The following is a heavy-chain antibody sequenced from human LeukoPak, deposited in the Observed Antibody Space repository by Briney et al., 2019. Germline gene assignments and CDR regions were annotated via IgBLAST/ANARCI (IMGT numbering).Heavy chain of an antibody. V-gene: IGHV4-30-4*01. Sequence: SQTLSLTCTVSGGSISSGDYYWSWIRQPPGKGLEWIGYIYYSGSTYYNPSLKSRVTISVDTSKNQFSLRLSSVTAADTAVYYCARDGRYSSGWDPWGQGTLVTVSS. D-gene: IGHD6-19*01. CDR1: GGSISSGDYY. CDR3: ARDGRYSSGWDP. CDR2: IYYSGST. J-gene: IGHJ5*02.